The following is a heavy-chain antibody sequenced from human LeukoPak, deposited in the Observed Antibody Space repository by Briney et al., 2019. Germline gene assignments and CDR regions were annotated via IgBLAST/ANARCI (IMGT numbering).Heavy chain of an antibody. CDR3: ARDQLRHDY. CDR2: ISGSGGST. D-gene: IGHD2-2*01. Sequence: GGSLRLSCAASGFTFSSYAMGWVRQAPGKGLEWVSAISGSGGSTYYADSVKGRFTISRDNAKNSLYLQMNSLRAEDTALYYCARDQLRHDYWGQGTLVTVSS. J-gene: IGHJ4*02. CDR1: GFTFSSYA. V-gene: IGHV3-23*01.